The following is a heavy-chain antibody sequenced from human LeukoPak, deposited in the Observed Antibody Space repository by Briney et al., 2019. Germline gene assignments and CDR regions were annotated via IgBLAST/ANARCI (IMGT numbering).Heavy chain of an antibody. Sequence: SGTLSLTCGVSGDSISSYYWTWIRQPPGKGLEWIGNIYYSGSTNYNPSLKSRVTILVDTSKNQFSLKLSSVTAADTAVYYCARVGSGRYFDNWGQGTLVTVSS. J-gene: IGHJ4*02. CDR3: ARVGSGRYFDN. CDR1: GDSISSYY. V-gene: IGHV4-59*13. CDR2: IYYSGST. D-gene: IGHD3-10*01.